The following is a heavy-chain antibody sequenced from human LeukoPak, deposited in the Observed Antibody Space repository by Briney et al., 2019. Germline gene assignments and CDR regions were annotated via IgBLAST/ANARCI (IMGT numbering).Heavy chain of an antibody. D-gene: IGHD2-2*01. CDR3: ARGRGVDIVVVPPEYYFDY. V-gene: IGHV4-34*01. CDR2: INHSVST. CDR1: GGSFSGYY. Sequence: SETLSLTCAVYGGSFSGYYWSWIRQPPGKGLEWIGEINHSVSTNYNPSPKSRVTISVDTSKNQFSLKLSSVTAADTAVYYCARGRGVDIVVVPPEYYFDYWGQGTLVTVSS. J-gene: IGHJ4*02.